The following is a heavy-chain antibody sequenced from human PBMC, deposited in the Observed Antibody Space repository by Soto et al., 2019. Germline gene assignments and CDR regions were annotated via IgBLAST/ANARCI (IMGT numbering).Heavy chain of an antibody. Sequence: SETLSLTCAVYGRSFSGFYWSWIRQPPGKGLEWIGHIYYSGSTNYNPSLKSRVTISVDTSKNQFSLKLSSVTAADTAVYYCARDLDYWGQGTLVTVSS. CDR1: GRSFSGFY. J-gene: IGHJ4*02. CDR2: IYYSGST. CDR3: ARDLDY. V-gene: IGHV4-59*01.